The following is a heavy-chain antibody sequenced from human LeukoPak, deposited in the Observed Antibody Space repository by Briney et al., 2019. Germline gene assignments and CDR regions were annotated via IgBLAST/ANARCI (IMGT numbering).Heavy chain of an antibody. CDR3: ARPYSSGARVDY. V-gene: IGHV4-39*01. Sequence: SETLSLTCTVSGGSISSSSYYWGWIRQPPGKGLEWIGSIHYSGSTYYNPSLKSRVTISVDTSKNQFSLKLSSVTAADTAVYYCARPYSSGARVDYWGQGTLVTVSS. CDR2: IHYSGST. D-gene: IGHD6-19*01. J-gene: IGHJ4*02. CDR1: GGSISSSSYY.